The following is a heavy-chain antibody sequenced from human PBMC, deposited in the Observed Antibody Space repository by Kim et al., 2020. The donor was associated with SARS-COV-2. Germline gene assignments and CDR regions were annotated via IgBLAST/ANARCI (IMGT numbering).Heavy chain of an antibody. V-gene: IGHV4-59*08. J-gene: IGHJ4*02. D-gene: IGHD6-19*01. CDR3: ARRQEWLVFDY. Sequence: TSSPSLESGVTISVATSKTQFSLKLGSVTAEDTAVYYCARRQEWLVFDYWGQGTLVTVSS.